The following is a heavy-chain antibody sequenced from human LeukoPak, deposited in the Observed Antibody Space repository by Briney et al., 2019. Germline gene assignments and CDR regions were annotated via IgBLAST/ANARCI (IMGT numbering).Heavy chain of an antibody. CDR2: ISSSSSTI. V-gene: IGHV3-48*04. CDR1: GFTFSSYS. Sequence: QAGGSLRLSCAASGFTFSSYSMNWVRQSPGKGLAWASYISSSSSTIYYADSVKGRFTISRDNAKNSLYLQMNSLTAEDTAVYYCARDNTYCSGSRCYDRFDYWGQGTLVTVSS. CDR3: ARDNTYCSGSRCYDRFDY. J-gene: IGHJ4*02. D-gene: IGHD2-15*01.